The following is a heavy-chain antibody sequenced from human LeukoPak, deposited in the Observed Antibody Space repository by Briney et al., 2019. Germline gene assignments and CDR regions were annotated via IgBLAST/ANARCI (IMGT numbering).Heavy chain of an antibody. CDR1: GGSFSGYH. CDR3: ARGRHDITMIVVVMTSVSYYLDV. V-gene: IGHV4-34*01. Sequence: SETLSLTCAVYGGSFSGYHWTWIRQSPGKGLEWIGDINPSGSTYYNPSLKSRLTISVDTSKNQFSLKLRSVAAADTAVYYCARGRHDITMIVVVMTSVSYYLDVWGKGTTVAVS. J-gene: IGHJ6*03. D-gene: IGHD3-22*01. CDR2: INPSGST.